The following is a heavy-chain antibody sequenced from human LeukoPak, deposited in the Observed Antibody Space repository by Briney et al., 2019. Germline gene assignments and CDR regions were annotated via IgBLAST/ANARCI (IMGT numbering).Heavy chain of an antibody. CDR1: GYTFTSNY. CDR3: ARDPRLYSGYEGWFDP. J-gene: IGHJ5*02. Sequence: ASVKVSCKAFGYTFTSNYMHWVRQAPGQGLEWMGWISAYNGNTNYAQKLQGRVTMTTDTSTSTAYMELRSLRSDDTAVYYCARDPRLYSGYEGWFDPWGQGTLVTVSS. D-gene: IGHD5-12*01. V-gene: IGHV1-18*04. CDR2: ISAYNGNT.